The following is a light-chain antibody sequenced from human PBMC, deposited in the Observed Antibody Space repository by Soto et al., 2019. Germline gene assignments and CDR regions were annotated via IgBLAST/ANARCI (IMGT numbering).Light chain of an antibody. CDR3: QQYNSYSPWM. CDR2: DAS. CDR1: QSISSW. V-gene: IGKV1-5*01. Sequence: DMQLTQSPYTLSASVGDGVTITCIASQSISSWLAWYQQKPGKPPKLLIYDASSLESGVPSRFSGSGSGTEFTLTISSLQPNDFATYYCQQYNSYSPWMFGQGTKVDIK. J-gene: IGKJ1*01.